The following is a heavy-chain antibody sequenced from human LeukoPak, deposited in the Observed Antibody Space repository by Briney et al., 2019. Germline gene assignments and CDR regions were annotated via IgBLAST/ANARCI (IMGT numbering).Heavy chain of an antibody. J-gene: IGHJ2*01. V-gene: IGHV3-23*01. CDR1: GFTFSSYA. CDR3: ARQSHSTDSSGREWYFDF. D-gene: IGHD6-25*01. CDR2: LSGSGGTT. Sequence: PGGSLRLSCAASGFTFSSYAMSWVRQAPGRGLEWVSSLSGSGGTTYYADSVKGRFTISRDNSRDTLYLQMNSLRAEDTAVYYYARQSHSTDSSGREWYFDFWGRGTVVSVSS.